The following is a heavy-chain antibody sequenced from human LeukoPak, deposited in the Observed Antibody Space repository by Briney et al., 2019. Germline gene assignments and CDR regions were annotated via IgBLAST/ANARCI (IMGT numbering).Heavy chain of an antibody. J-gene: IGHJ5*02. D-gene: IGHD6-19*01. Sequence: SETLSLTCAVYGGSFSGYYWSWIRQPPGKGLEWIGSIYYSGSTYYNPSLKSRVTISVDTSKNQFSLKLSSVTAADTAVYYCARRRLVPNWFDPWGQGTLVTVSS. CDR1: GGSFSGYY. V-gene: IGHV4-34*01. CDR3: ARRRLVPNWFDP. CDR2: IYYSGST.